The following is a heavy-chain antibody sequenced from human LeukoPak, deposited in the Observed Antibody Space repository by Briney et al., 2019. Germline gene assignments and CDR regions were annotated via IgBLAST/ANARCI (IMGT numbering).Heavy chain of an antibody. D-gene: IGHD5-18*01. V-gene: IGHV1-69*13. Sequence: ASVKVSCKASGGTFSSYAIRWVRQAPGQGLEWMGGIIPISGTANYAQKFQGRVTITADESTSTAYMELSSLRSEDTAVYYCARATAMANYFDYWGQGTLVTVSS. J-gene: IGHJ4*02. CDR1: GGTFSSYA. CDR3: ARATAMANYFDY. CDR2: IIPISGTA.